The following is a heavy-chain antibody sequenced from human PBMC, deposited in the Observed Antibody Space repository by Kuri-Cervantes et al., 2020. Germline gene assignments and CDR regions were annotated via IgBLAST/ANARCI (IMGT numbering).Heavy chain of an antibody. Sequence: GGSLRLSCAASGFTFSSYAMHWVRQAPGKGLEWVAVISYDGSNKYYADSVKGRFTISRDNSKNTLYLQMNSLRAEDTAVYYCARDASRITGATNDYWGQGTLVTVSS. CDR3: ARDASRITGATNDY. CDR1: GFTFSSYA. V-gene: IGHV3-30*07. CDR2: ISYDGSNK. D-gene: IGHD1-20*01. J-gene: IGHJ4*02.